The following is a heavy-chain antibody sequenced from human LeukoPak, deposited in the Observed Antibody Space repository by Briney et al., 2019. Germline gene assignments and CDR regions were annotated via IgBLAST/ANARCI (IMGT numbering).Heavy chain of an antibody. CDR2: VYNRGNT. CDR3: ARSFGDYGSGSFGY. D-gene: IGHD3-10*01. Sequence: SETLSLTCTVSGGSISSYHWSWIRQPPGKGLEWIGYVYNRGNTNYNPSLKSRVSISVDTSENQFSLKLNSVTAADTAVYYCARSFGDYGSGSFGYWGQGTLVTVSS. J-gene: IGHJ4*02. CDR1: GGSISSYH. V-gene: IGHV4-59*01.